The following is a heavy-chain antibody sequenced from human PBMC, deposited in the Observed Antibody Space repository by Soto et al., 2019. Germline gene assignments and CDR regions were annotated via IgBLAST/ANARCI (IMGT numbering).Heavy chain of an antibody. V-gene: IGHV4-30-4*01. CDR3: ARVSIAADSPFIDH. CDR1: GGSISSGNYY. D-gene: IGHD6-25*01. CDR2: IFHTGST. J-gene: IGHJ4*02. Sequence: SETLSLTCTVSGGSISSGNYYWSWIRQPPGKGLEWIGYIFHTGSTYFNPSLRSRVSISIDTSKSHFSLKLTSVTAADTAMFYCARVSIAADSPFIDHWGQGALVTVSS.